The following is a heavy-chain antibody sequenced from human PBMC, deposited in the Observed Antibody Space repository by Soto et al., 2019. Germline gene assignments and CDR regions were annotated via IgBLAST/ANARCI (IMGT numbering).Heavy chain of an antibody. V-gene: IGHV1-46*03. J-gene: IGHJ6*03. CDR3: AREASKGNYCYFMDV. Sequence: ASVKVSCKASGYTFTSYYMHWVRQAPGQGLEWMGIINPSGGSTSYAQKFQGRVTMTRDTSTSTVYMELSSLRSEDTAVYYCAREASKGNYCYFMDVWGKGTTVIVSS. CDR1: GYTFTSYY. CDR2: INPSGGST.